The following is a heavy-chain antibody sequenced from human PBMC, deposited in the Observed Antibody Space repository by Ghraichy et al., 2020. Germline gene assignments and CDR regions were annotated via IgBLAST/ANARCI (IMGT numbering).Heavy chain of an antibody. Sequence: ASVKVSCKASGYTFTGYYIHWVRQAPGQGLEWMGWINPNTGGTNYAQNFQGWVTMTRDTSLSTAYLDVRRLRSDDTAVYYCARGAAPAGHRVVFYYWGQGTLVTVSS. CDR3: ARGAAPAGHRVVFYY. CDR1: GYTFTGYY. J-gene: IGHJ4*02. V-gene: IGHV1-2*04. D-gene: IGHD3-22*01. CDR2: INPNTGGT.